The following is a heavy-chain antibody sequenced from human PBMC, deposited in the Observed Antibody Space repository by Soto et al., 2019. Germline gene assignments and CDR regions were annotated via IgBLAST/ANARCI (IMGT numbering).Heavy chain of an antibody. D-gene: IGHD3-22*01. Sequence: GGSLRLSCAASGFTFSSYGMHWVRQAPGKGLEWVAVIWYDGSNKYYADSVKGRFTISRDNSKNTLYLQMNSLRAEDTAVYYCAREGDYYDSSAGFDYWGQGTLVTVSS. CDR2: IWYDGSNK. CDR3: AREGDYYDSSAGFDY. V-gene: IGHV3-33*01. CDR1: GFTFSSYG. J-gene: IGHJ4*02.